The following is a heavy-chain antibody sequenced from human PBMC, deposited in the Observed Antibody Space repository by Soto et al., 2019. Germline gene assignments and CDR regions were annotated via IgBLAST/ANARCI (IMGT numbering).Heavy chain of an antibody. Sequence: QLQLQESGPGLVKPSETLSLTCTVSGGSISSSSYYWGWIRQPPGKGLEWIGSIYYSGSTYYNPSLKSRXXIXVXXSKNQFSLKLSSVTAADTAVYYCARLAVAGSTFDYWGQGTLVTVSS. CDR3: ARLAVAGSTFDY. J-gene: IGHJ4*02. CDR2: IYYSGST. D-gene: IGHD6-19*01. CDR1: GGSISSSSYY. V-gene: IGHV4-39*01.